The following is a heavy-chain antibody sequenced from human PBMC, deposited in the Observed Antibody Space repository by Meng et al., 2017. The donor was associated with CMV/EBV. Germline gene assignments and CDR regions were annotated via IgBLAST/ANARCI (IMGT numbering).Heavy chain of an antibody. CDR2: ISSSSSYI. V-gene: IGHV3-21*01. Sequence: GESLKISCAASGFTCSSYSMNWVRQAPGKGLEWVSSISSSSSYIYYADSVKGRFTISRDNAKNSLYLQMNSLRAEDTAVYYCARYLSIAAQFPREGMDVWGQGTTVTVSS. D-gene: IGHD6-13*01. J-gene: IGHJ6*02. CDR1: GFTCSSYS. CDR3: ARYLSIAAQFPREGMDV.